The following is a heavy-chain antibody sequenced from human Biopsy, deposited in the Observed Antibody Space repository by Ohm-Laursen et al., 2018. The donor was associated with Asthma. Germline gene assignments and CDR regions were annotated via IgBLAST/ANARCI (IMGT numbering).Heavy chain of an antibody. V-gene: IGHV1-69*13. CDR1: GGTFNTYV. CDR2: INSVFGTT. Sequence: VKISCKSLGGTFNTYVIGWARQAPGQGLEWMGGINSVFGTTTYPQKFQDRITITADDSTSTVYMELSSLRSEDTAVYYCARKAGSCISRTCYSLDFWGQGTLVTVSS. D-gene: IGHD2-2*01. J-gene: IGHJ4*02. CDR3: ARKAGSCISRTCYSLDF.